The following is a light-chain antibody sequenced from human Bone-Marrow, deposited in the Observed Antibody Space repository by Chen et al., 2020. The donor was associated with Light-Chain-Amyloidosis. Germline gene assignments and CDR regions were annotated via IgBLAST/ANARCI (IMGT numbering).Light chain of an antibody. V-gene: IGLV3-25*03. CDR2: RDT. Sequence: SYELTQPPSVSVSPGQTARITCSGDDLPTKYAYWYQQKPGQAPVLVIHRDTERPSGISERLSGTSSGKTGTLTISGVQAEDEGDYHCQAADSSGTYEVIFGGGTKLTVL. CDR1: DLPTKY. J-gene: IGLJ2*01. CDR3: QAADSSGTYEVI.